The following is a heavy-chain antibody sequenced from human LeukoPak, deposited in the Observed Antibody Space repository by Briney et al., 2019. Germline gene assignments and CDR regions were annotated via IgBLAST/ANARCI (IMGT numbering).Heavy chain of an antibody. V-gene: IGHV1-46*01. J-gene: IGHJ3*02. Sequence: GASVKVSCKASGYTFTNFYLHWVRQASGQGLEWMRIINPTTGSTTYAQKFQGRVTMTRDMSTSTVYMELSSLRSEDTAVYFCARDLNPQSIGMRAFDIWGQGTMVTASS. CDR1: GYTFTNFY. CDR2: INPTTGST. CDR3: ARDLNPQSIGMRAFDI. D-gene: IGHD1-14*01.